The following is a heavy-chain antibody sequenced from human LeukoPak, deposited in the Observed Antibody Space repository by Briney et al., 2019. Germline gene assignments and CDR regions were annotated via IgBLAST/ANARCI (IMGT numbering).Heavy chain of an antibody. D-gene: IGHD6-13*01. CDR2: ISGSGGSS. CDR1: GFTFSFSA. V-gene: IGHV3-23*01. Sequence: GGSLRLSCAASGFTFSFSAMTWVRQPPGRGLEWVSPISGSGGSSYYADSVKGRFTISRDNSKNTLYLQMNSLRAEDTAVYYCAKGRGSSWFTSSYSMDVWGKGTTVTVSS. J-gene: IGHJ6*03. CDR3: AKGRGSSWFTSSYSMDV.